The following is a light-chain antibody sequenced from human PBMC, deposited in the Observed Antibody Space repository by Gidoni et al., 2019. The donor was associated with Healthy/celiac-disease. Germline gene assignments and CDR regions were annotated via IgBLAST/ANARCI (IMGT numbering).Light chain of an antibody. CDR2: SNN. J-gene: IGLJ2*01. V-gene: IGLV1-44*01. CDR3: AAWDDSLNGVV. Sequence: QSVLTQPPSASGTPGQRVTISCSGSSSNIGSNTVTWYQQLPGTAPKLLIYSNNQRPSGFPDLFSGSKSGTSASLAISGLQSEDEAYYYCAAWDDSLNGVVFGGGTKLTVL. CDR1: SSNIGSNT.